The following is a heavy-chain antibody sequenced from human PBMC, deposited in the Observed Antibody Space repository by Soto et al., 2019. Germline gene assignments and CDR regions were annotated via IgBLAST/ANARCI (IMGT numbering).Heavy chain of an antibody. CDR1: GYRFTKYY. Sequence: ASVKVSCKASGYRFTKYYIHWVRQAPGQGLEWVGIIDPSGGSATYAQKFQGRVTMTRDTSTSTVYMELSSLRPEDTAIYYCARHDYLESWGQGTLVTVSS. J-gene: IGHJ4*02. V-gene: IGHV1-46*01. CDR3: ARHDYLES. CDR2: IDPSGGSA.